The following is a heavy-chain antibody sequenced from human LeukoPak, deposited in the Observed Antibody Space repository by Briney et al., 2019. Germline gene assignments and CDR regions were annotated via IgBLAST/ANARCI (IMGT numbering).Heavy chain of an antibody. J-gene: IGHJ5*02. CDR3: ARGQGYCSSTSCYAEWFDP. Sequence: ASVKVSCKASGYTFTRYYMHWVRQAPGQGLEWMGIINPSGGSTSYAQKFQGRVTMTRDTSTSTVYMELSSLRSEDTAVYYCARGQGYCSSTSCYAEWFDPWGQGTLVTVSS. CDR2: INPSGGST. CDR1: GYTFTRYY. V-gene: IGHV1-46*01. D-gene: IGHD2-2*01.